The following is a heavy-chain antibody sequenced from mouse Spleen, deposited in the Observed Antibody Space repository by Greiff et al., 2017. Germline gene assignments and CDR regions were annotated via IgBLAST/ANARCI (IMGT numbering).Heavy chain of an antibody. CDR2: INSNGGST. V-gene: IGHV5-6-2*01. D-gene: IGHD2-4*01. J-gene: IGHJ4*01. Sequence: DVKLVESGGGLVKPGGSLKLSCAASGFTFSSYAMSWVRQTPEKRLEWVAAINSNGGSTYYPDTVKDRFTISRDNAKNTLYLQMSSLRSEDTALYYCARPLYDYDYYAMDYWGQGTSVTVSS. CDR3: ARPLYDYDYYAMDY. CDR1: GFTFSSYA.